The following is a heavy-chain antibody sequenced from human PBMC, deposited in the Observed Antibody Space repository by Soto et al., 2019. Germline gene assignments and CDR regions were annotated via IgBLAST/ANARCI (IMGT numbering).Heavy chain of an antibody. CDR3: TTDRFSVSPD. CDR2: IKSKTDGGTT. CDR1: GFIFSNAW. J-gene: IGHJ4*02. Sequence: EVHLVESGGGLVKPGGSLTLSCAASGFIFSNAWMNWVRQAPGKGLEWVGRIKSKTDGGTTDYAATVKGSITVSREDSKTTLDLQMNSLKSEDTAVYYCTTDRFSVSPDWGLGTLVTVSS. D-gene: IGHD3-3*01. V-gene: IGHV3-15*01.